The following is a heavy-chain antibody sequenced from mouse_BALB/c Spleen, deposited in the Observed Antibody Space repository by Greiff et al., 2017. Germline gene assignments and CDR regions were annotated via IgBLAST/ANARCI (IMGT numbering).Heavy chain of an antibody. D-gene: IGHD4-1*01. J-gene: IGHJ2*01. CDR3: ARRGTGPYFDY. V-gene: IGHV3-2*02. CDR1: GYSITSDYA. Sequence: EVKLMESGPGLVKPSQSLSLTCTVTGYSITSDYAWNWIRQFPGNKLEWMGYISYSGSTSYNPSLKSRISITRDTSKNQFFLQLNSVTTEDTATYYCARRGTGPYFDYWGQGTTLTVSS. CDR2: ISYSGST.